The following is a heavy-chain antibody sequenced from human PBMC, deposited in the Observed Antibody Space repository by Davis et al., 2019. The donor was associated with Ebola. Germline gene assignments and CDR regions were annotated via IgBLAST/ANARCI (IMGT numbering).Heavy chain of an antibody. D-gene: IGHD2-15*01. CDR3: AIPDCSGANCYSVYIKN. J-gene: IGHJ4*02. CDR1: GFTFSSYG. CDR2: IWYDRSRK. V-gene: IGHV3-33*08. Sequence: GGSLRLSCAASGFTFSSYGMHWVRQAPDKGLEWVAVIWYDRSRKYYGDSVKGRFTISRDNSNNLLYLQMNSLRAEDTAVYYCAIPDCSGANCYSVYIKNWGQGTLVTVSS.